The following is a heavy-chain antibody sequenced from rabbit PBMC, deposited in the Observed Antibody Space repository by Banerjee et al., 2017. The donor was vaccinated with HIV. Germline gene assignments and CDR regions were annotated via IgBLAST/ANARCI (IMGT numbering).Heavy chain of an antibody. CDR3: ARGYGGWSLTRLDL. CDR2: IYTGNNKN. V-gene: IGHV1S45*01. J-gene: IGHJ6*01. Sequence: QEQLVESGGGLVQPEGSLTLTCKASGFSFSSSYDMCWVRQAPGKGPEWIGCIYTGNNKNYYASWAKGRFTISKTSSTMVTLQMTSLTAADTATYFCARGYGGWSLTRLDLWGPGTLVTVS. D-gene: IGHD5-1*01. CDR1: GFSFSSSYD.